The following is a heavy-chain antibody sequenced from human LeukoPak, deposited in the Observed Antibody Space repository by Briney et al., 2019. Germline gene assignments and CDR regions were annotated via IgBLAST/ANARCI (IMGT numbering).Heavy chain of an antibody. CDR2: MSDSGST. Sequence: SETLSLTCTVSGGSISSYYWMWIRQPPGKGLELSGYMSDSGSTNYNSPLRSRATISVDTSKNQFSLKLSSVTAADTAVYYCAGGIGFRSGTFDIWGQGTMVTVSS. CDR3: AGGIGFRSGTFDI. D-gene: IGHD1-26*01. V-gene: IGHV4-59*08. CDR1: GGSISSYY. J-gene: IGHJ3*02.